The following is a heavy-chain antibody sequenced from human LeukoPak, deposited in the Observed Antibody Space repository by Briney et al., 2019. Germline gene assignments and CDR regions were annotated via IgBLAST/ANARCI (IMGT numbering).Heavy chain of an antibody. J-gene: IGHJ4*02. D-gene: IGHD1-26*01. CDR2: IIPIFGTA. CDR1: GYTFTSYG. Sequence: GASVKVSCKASGYTFTSYGISWVRQAPGQGLEWMGGIIPIFGTANYAQKFQGRVTITADESTSTAYMELSSLRSEDTAVYYCARQWGYSGSLDYWGQGTLVTVSS. CDR3: ARQWGYSGSLDY. V-gene: IGHV1-69*13.